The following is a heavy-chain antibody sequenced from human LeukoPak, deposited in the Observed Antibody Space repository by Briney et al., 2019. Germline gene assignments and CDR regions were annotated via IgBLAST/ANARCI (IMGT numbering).Heavy chain of an antibody. CDR2: MNPNSGNT. CDR1: GYTFTSYD. J-gene: IGHJ6*03. CDR3: ARGLQTHGYYYYYYYMDV. Sequence: ASVKVSCKASGYTFTSYDINWVRQATGQGLEWMGWMNPNSGNTGYAQKFQGRVTITRNTSISTAYMELSSLRSEDKAVYYCARGLQTHGYYYYYYYMDVWGKGTTVTVSS. V-gene: IGHV1-8*03.